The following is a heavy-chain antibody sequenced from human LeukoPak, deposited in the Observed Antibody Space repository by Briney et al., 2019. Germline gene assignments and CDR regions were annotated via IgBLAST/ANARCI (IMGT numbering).Heavy chain of an antibody. CDR3: ATPYDSSGYYNY. J-gene: IGHJ4*02. Sequence: ASVKVSCKVSGYTLTELSMHWVRQAPGKGLEWMGGFDPEDGETIYAQRFRGRVTMTEDTSTDTAYMELSSLRSEDTAVYYCATPYDSSGYYNYWGQGTLVTVSS. CDR1: GYTLTELS. CDR2: FDPEDGET. D-gene: IGHD3-22*01. V-gene: IGHV1-24*01.